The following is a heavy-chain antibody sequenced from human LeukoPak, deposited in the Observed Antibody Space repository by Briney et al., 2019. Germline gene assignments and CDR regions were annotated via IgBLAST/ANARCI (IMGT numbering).Heavy chain of an antibody. V-gene: IGHV4-4*07. D-gene: IGHD2-2*01. J-gene: IGHJ4*02. CDR3: ARDVVAARGSFDY. CDR2: IYTSGST. Sequence: SETLSLTCTVSGGSISGFYWSWIRQAAGKGLEWIGHIYTSGSTNYNPSLKSRVTMSVDMSKNQFSLKLRSVTAADTAVYYCARDVVAARGSFDYWGQGTLVTVSS. CDR1: GGSISGFY.